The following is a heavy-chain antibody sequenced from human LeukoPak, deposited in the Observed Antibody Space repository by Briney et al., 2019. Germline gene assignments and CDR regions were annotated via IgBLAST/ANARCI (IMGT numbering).Heavy chain of an antibody. CDR1: GGSFSGYY. D-gene: IGHD2-2*01. CDR3: ARRGVPAAIYYVDY. V-gene: IGHV4-34*01. CDR2: INHSGST. Sequence: SETLSLTCAVYGGSFSGYYWSWIRQPPGKGLEWIGEINHSGSTNYNPSLKSRVTISVDTSKNQFSLKLSSVTAADTAVYYCARRGVPAAIYYVDYWGQGTLVTVSS. J-gene: IGHJ4*02.